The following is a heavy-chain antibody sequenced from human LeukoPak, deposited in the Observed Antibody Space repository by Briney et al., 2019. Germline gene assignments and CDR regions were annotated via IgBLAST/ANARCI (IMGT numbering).Heavy chain of an antibody. CDR2: IYHSGST. V-gene: IGHV4-4*02. CDR1: GGSISSSNW. J-gene: IGHJ4*02. Sequence: PSETLSLTCAVSGGSISSSNWWSWVRQPPGKGLEWIGEIYHSGSTNYNPSLKSRVTISVDKSKNQFSLKLSSVTAADTAVYYCARVPPRYCSSTSCSNFDYWGQGTLVTVSS. CDR3: ARVPPRYCSSTSCSNFDY. D-gene: IGHD2-2*01.